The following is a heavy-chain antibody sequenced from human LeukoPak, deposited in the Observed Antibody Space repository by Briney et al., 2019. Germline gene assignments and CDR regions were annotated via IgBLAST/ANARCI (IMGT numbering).Heavy chain of an antibody. CDR3: AKGDGYNFLDY. V-gene: IGHV3-23*01. J-gene: IGHJ4*02. Sequence: GGSLRLSCAASGFTFSSYAMSWVRQAPGKGLEWVSAISGSGGSTYYADSVKGRFTISRDNAKNSLYLQMNSLRAEDTALYYCAKGDGYNFLDYWGQGTLVTVSS. CDR2: ISGSGGST. CDR1: GFTFSSYA. D-gene: IGHD5-24*01.